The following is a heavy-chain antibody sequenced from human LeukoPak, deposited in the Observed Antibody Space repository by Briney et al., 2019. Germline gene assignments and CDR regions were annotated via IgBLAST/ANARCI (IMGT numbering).Heavy chain of an antibody. J-gene: IGHJ5*02. CDR2: IVVGSGNT. D-gene: IGHD3-3*01. V-gene: IGHV1-58*02. Sequence: GASVKVSCKASGGTFSSYAISWVRQAPGQGLEWIGWIVVGSGNTNYAQKFRERVTITRDMSTSTAYMELSSLRSEDTAVYYCAAAPKVRFLEWSAWGQGTLVTVSS. CDR3: AAAPKVRFLEWSA. CDR1: GGTFSSYA.